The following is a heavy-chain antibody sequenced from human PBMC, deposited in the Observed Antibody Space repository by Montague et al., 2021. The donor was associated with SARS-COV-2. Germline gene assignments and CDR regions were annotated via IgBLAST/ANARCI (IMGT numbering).Heavy chain of an antibody. CDR3: ARGRVTIFMILVVIRDSDDFDF. Sequence: SETLSLTCAVYGGSFTDFNWTWIRQPPGKGLEWIGQSNDSGSSNYNPSLKNRVTISVDTSKNQFSLKLTSMTAADTATYYCARGRVTIFMILVVIRDSDDFDFWGQGTLVTVSS. CDR1: GGSFTDFN. D-gene: IGHD3-22*01. J-gene: IGHJ4*02. V-gene: IGHV4-34*01. CDR2: SNDSGSS.